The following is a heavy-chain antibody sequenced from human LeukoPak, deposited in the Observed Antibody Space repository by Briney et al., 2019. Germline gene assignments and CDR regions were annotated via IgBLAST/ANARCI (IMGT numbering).Heavy chain of an antibody. Sequence: GGSLRLSCAASGFTFSDYYMSWIRQAPGKGLEWVSYISSSGSTIYYADSVKGRFTISRDNAKNSLYLQMNSLRAEDTAVYYCAKDGGYGDYFDAFDIWGQGTMVTVSS. CDR2: ISSSGSTI. CDR1: GFTFSDYY. D-gene: IGHD4-17*01. CDR3: AKDGGYGDYFDAFDI. V-gene: IGHV3-11*01. J-gene: IGHJ3*02.